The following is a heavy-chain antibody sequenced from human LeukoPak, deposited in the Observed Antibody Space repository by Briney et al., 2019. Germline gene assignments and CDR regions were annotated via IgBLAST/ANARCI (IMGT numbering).Heavy chain of an antibody. CDR3: ARGWDYGGNYDY. Sequence: TLSLTCTVSSYSISSGYYWSWIRQPPGKGLEWIGYIYYSGSTNYNPSLKSRVTISVDTSKNQFSLKLSSVTAADTAVYYCARGWDYGGNYDYWGQGTLVTVSS. CDR1: SYSISSGYY. D-gene: IGHD4-23*01. V-gene: IGHV4-61*01. J-gene: IGHJ4*02. CDR2: IYYSGST.